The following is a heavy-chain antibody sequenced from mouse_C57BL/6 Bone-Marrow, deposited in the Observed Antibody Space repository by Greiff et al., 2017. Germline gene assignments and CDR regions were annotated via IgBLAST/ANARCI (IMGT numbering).Heavy chain of an antibody. CDR2: ISSGSSTI. Sequence: EVKLVESGGGLVKPGGSLKLSCAASGFTFSDYGMHWVRQAPEKGLEWVAYISSGSSTIYYADTVKGRFTISRDNAKNTLFLRMTRLRSENTAIYYCARGGGLRRAMDYWGQGTSVTVSS. V-gene: IGHV5-17*01. D-gene: IGHD2-4*01. CDR1: GFTFSDYG. J-gene: IGHJ4*01. CDR3: ARGGGLRRAMDY.